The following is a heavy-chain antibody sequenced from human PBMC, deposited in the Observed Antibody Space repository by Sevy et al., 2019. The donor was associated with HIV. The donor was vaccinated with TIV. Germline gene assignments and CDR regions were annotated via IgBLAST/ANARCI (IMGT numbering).Heavy chain of an antibody. Sequence: ASVKVSCKASGYTFTNYVINWVRHATGEGLEWMGGMNPNSGKTGYAPQFHGRVTMTRNTSLNIAYMELSSLRSDDTAVYYCARDEQRQYYYGSGNMGHWGQGTLVTVSS. J-gene: IGHJ4*02. CDR1: GYTFTNYV. D-gene: IGHD3-10*01. CDR3: ARDEQRQYYYGSGNMGH. CDR2: MNPNSGKT. V-gene: IGHV1-8*01.